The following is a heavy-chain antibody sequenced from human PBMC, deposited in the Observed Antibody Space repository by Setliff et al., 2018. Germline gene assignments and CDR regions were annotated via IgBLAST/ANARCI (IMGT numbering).Heavy chain of an antibody. D-gene: IGHD1-26*01. J-gene: IGHJ4*02. CDR1: GFTFSNYA. CDR2: ISGSGDST. Sequence: GESRKISCVASGFTFSNYAMSWVRQAPGKGPEWVSTISGSGDSTYYADAMRGRFTISRDNSKNSLYLQAKGLRAEDTAVYYCVKDGVGPTYTYFFDYWGQGSQVTVSS. CDR3: VKDGVGPTYTYFFDY. V-gene: IGHV3-23*01.